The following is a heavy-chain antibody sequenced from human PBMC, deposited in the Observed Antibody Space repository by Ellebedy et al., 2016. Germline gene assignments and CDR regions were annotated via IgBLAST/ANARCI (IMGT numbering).Heavy chain of an antibody. J-gene: IGHJ6*03. Sequence: SETLSLTCSISGGSITNYYWTWIRQPPGKGLEWIGYIYYSGSTNYHPSLKSRVTISVDTSKNQFSLKLSSVTAADTAVYFCTRAYGDYTQYYNYYMDVWGKGTAVTVSS. CDR2: IYYSGST. CDR1: GGSITNYY. D-gene: IGHD4-17*01. V-gene: IGHV4-59*12. CDR3: TRAYGDYTQYYNYYMDV.